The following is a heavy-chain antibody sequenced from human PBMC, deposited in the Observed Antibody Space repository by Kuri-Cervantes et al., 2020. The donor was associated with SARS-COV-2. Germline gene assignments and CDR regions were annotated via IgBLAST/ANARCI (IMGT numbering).Heavy chain of an antibody. V-gene: IGHV3-33*08. CDR3: ARERSYYDFWSGYSDNWFDP. CDR2: IWYDGSNK. D-gene: IGHD3-3*01. J-gene: IGHJ5*02. CDR1: GFTFSSYG. Sequence: GGSLRLSSAASGFTFSSYGMHWVRQAPGKGLEWVAVIWYDGSNKYYADSVKGRFTISRDNSKNTLYLQMNSLRAEDTAVYYCARERSYYDFWSGYSDNWFDPWGQGTLVTVSS.